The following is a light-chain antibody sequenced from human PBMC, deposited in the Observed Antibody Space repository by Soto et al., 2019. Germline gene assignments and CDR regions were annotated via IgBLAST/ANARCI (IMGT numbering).Light chain of an antibody. CDR2: TNN. CDR3: SSYTSSSTWV. V-gene: IGLV1-47*02. CDR1: SSNIGRNY. J-gene: IGLJ3*02. Sequence: QSVLDQPPSASGTPGQTVTISCSGSSSNIGRNYVYWYQQLPGRAPTLLIHTNNQRPSGVPDRFSGSKSGTSASLAVSGLRSDDEADYYCSSYTSSSTWVFGGGTKLTVL.